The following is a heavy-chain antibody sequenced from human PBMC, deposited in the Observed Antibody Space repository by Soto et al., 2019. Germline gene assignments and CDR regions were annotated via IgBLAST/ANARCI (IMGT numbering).Heavy chain of an antibody. J-gene: IGHJ6*03. CDR3: ARLREAIFGVVMRYYYYMDV. Sequence: GASVKVSCKASGYTFTSYGISWVRHAPGQGLEWMGWISAYNGNTNYAQKLQGRVTMTTDTSTSTAYMGLRSLRSDDTAVYYCARLREAIFGVVMRYYYYMDVWGKGTTVTVSS. D-gene: IGHD3-3*01. V-gene: IGHV1-18*01. CDR1: GYTFTSYG. CDR2: ISAYNGNT.